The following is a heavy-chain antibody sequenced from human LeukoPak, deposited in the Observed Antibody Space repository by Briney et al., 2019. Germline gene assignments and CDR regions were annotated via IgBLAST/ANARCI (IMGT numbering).Heavy chain of an antibody. CDR2: IIPIFGTA. D-gene: IGHD4-11*01. V-gene: IGHV1-69*13. CDR1: GGTFSSYA. J-gene: IGHJ4*02. Sequence: SVKVSCKASGGTFSSYAISWVRQAPGQGLEWMGGIIPIFGTANYAQKFQGRVTITADESTSTAYMELSSLRSEDTAAYYCARTVIPEYYLDYWGQGTLVTVSS. CDR3: ARTVIPEYYLDY.